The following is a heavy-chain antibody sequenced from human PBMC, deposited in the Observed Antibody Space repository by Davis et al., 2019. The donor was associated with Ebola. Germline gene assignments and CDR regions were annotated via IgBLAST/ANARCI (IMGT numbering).Heavy chain of an antibody. D-gene: IGHD7-27*01. V-gene: IGHV3-23*01. CDR1: GFTFSTYA. CDR3: AKGRWGDS. Sequence: GESLKISCAASGFTFSTYAMGWVRQAPGKGLEWVSDISSGGGAPYYADSVRGRFTIYRDNSKDTVYLQMNSPTADDTAIYYCAKGRWGDSWGQGTLVTVSS. CDR2: ISSGGGAP. J-gene: IGHJ5*01.